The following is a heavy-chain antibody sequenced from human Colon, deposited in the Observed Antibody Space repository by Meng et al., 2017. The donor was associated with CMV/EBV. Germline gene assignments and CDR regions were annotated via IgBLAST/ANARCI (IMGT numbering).Heavy chain of an antibody. V-gene: IGHV1-69*05. CDR1: GGTFSSYA. CDR2: IIPIFGTA. Sequence: SVKVSCKASGGTFSSYAISWVRQAPGQGLEWMGGIIPIFGTANYAQKIQGRVTITTDESTSTAYMELSSLRSEDTAVYYCVRESSDHYDPIGFPHYWGQGTLVTVSS. J-gene: IGHJ4*02. CDR3: VRESSDHYDPIGFPHY. D-gene: IGHD3-22*01.